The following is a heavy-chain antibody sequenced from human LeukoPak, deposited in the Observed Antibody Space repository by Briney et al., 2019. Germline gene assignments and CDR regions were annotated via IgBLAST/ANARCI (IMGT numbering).Heavy chain of an antibody. V-gene: IGHV4-59*01. D-gene: IGHD5-18*01. CDR3: ARADFKDTAMAV. J-gene: IGHJ4*02. CDR1: GGSISSYY. CDR2: IYYSGST. Sequence: SETPSLTCTVSGGSISSYYWSWIRQPPGKGLKWIGYIYYSGSTNYNPSLKSRVTISVDTSKNQFSLKLSSVTAADTAVYYCARADFKDTAMAVWGQGTLVTVSS.